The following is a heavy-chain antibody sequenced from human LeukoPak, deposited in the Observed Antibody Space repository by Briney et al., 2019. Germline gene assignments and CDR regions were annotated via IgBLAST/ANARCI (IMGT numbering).Heavy chain of an antibody. V-gene: IGHV1-69*06. CDR2: IIPIFGTA. CDR1: GGTFSSYA. J-gene: IGHJ4*02. CDR3: AREARYYDSSGYYFDY. Sequence: ASVKVSCKASGGTFSSYAISWVRQAPGQGLEWMGGIIPIFGTANYAQKFQGRVTITADKSTSTAYMELSSLRSEDTAVYYCAREARYYDSSGYYFDYWGQGTLVTVSS. D-gene: IGHD3-22*01.